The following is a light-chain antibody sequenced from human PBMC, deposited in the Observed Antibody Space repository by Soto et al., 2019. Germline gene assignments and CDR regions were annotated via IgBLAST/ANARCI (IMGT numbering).Light chain of an antibody. Sequence: QSALTQPASVSGSPGQSITISCSGTSSDIGSYDHVAWYQQFPGKSPKLIIYAVSDRPSGVSDRFSGSKSGISASLTISGLRTEDEADYYCISYTDRQSYLFGTGTKLTVL. J-gene: IGLJ1*01. CDR3: ISYTDRQSYL. V-gene: IGLV2-14*03. CDR1: SSDIGSYDH. CDR2: AVS.